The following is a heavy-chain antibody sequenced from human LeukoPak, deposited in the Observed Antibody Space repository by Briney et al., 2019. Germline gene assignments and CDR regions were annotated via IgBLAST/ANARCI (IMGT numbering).Heavy chain of an antibody. CDR2: INHSGST. CDR3: ARGGYYDRSGYYYPSYYNYGMDV. Sequence: SETLSLTCAVYGGSFSGYYWSWIRQPPGKGLEWIGEINHSGSTNYYPSLKSRVTISVDTSKNQFSLKLSSVTAADTAVYYCARGGYYDRSGYYYPSYYNYGMDVWGQGTTVTITS. V-gene: IGHV4-34*01. D-gene: IGHD3-22*01. J-gene: IGHJ6*02. CDR1: GGSFSGYY.